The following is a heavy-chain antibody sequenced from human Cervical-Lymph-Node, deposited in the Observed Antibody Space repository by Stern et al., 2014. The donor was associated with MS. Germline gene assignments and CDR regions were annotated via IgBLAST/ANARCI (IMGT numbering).Heavy chain of an antibody. J-gene: IGHJ5*02. CDR1: GFTLSSYA. D-gene: IGHD3-22*01. V-gene: IGHV3-30*18. CDR2: TSFDGADN. Sequence: VQLVESGGGVVQPGRSLRLSCAASGFTLSSYAMHWVRRAPGKGLEWVAKTSFDGADNFYADSVKGRFSISRDNSNNTVYLQMDSLRAEDTAVYFCAKDIYDNYDSDWFDPRGQGTLVTVSS. CDR3: AKDIYDNYDSDWFDP.